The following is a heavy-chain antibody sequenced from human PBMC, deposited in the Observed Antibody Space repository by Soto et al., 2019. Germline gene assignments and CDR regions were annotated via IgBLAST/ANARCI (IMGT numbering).Heavy chain of an antibody. D-gene: IGHD3-16*02. J-gene: IGHJ4*02. CDR2: INHSGST. V-gene: IGHV4-34*01. CDR3: ARGRNYDYIWGSYPSLDY. Sequence: PSETLSLTCAVYGGSFSGYYWSWIRQPPGKGLEWIGEINHSGSTNYNPSLKSRVTISVDTSKNQFSLKLSSVTAADTAVYYCARGRNYDYIWGSYPSLDYWGQGTLVTVSS. CDR1: GGSFSGYY.